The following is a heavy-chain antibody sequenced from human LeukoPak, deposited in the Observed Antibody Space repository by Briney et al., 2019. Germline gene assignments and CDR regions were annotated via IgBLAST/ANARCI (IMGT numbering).Heavy chain of an antibody. CDR1: GETFRGYF. V-gene: IGHV4-34*08. Sequence: PSETLSLTCAVYGETFRGYFWSWIRQPPGQGLEWIGEINHSGNTYYNPSLESRAAISLDTSKKQLSLSLTSVTAADTAVYYCAIEQYWGQGTLVTVSS. D-gene: IGHD1/OR15-1a*01. CDR2: INHSGNT. J-gene: IGHJ4*02. CDR3: AIEQY.